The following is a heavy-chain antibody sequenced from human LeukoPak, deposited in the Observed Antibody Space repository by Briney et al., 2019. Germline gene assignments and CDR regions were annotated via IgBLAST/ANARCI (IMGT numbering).Heavy chain of an antibody. D-gene: IGHD6-13*01. CDR3: ARRLPVLAAGTVY. CDR1: GGSFSGYY. J-gene: IGHJ4*02. Sequence: SETLSLTCAVYGGSFSGYYWSWIRQPPGKGLEWIGEIDHSGSTNYNPSLKSRVTISVDTSKNQFSLRLTSVTAADTAVYYCARRLPVLAAGTVYWSQGTMVTVSS. CDR2: IDHSGST. V-gene: IGHV4-34*01.